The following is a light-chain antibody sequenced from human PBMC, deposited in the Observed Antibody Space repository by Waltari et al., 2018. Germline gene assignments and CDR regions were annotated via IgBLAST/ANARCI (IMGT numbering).Light chain of an antibody. CDR1: QSINNW. CDR2: DAS. J-gene: IGKJ1*01. V-gene: IGKV1-5*01. CDR3: QQYNSFWT. Sequence: DIQMTQSPSTLSASVGDRVTITCRASQSINNWLAWFQQKPGKAPKLLIYDASSLESGVPSRFSGGGSGTEFTLTISSLQPDDFATYYCQQYNSFWTFGQGTKVEIK.